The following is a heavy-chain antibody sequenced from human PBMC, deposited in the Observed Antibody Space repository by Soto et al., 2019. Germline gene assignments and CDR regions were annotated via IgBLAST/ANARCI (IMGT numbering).Heavy chain of an antibody. D-gene: IGHD2-21*02. CDR2: ISYDGSNK. Sequence: LRLSCAASGFTFSSYAMHWVRQAPGKGLEWVAVISYDGSNKYYADSVKGRFTISRDNSKNTLYLQMNSLRAEDTAVYYCARDVYCGGDCYSPDGMDVWGQGTTVTVSS. CDR1: GFTFSSYA. CDR3: ARDVYCGGDCYSPDGMDV. J-gene: IGHJ6*02. V-gene: IGHV3-30-3*01.